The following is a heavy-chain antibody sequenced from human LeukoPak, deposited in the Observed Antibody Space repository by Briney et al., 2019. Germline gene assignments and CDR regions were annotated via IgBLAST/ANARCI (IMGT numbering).Heavy chain of an antibody. V-gene: IGHV3-30-3*01. CDR2: ISYDGSNK. CDR1: GFTFSSYA. Sequence: GGSLRLSCEASGFTFSSYAMHWVRQAPGKGLEWVAVISYDGSNKYYADSVKGRFTISRDNSKNTLYLQMNSLRAEDTAVYYCAREDIVAKMFVYWGQGTLVTVSS. J-gene: IGHJ4*02. CDR3: AREDIVAKMFVY. D-gene: IGHD5-12*01.